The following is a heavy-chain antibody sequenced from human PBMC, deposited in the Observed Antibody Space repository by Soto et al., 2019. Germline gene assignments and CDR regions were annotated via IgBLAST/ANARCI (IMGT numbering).Heavy chain of an antibody. V-gene: IGHV1-8*01. D-gene: IGHD2-15*01. CDR2: MNPNSGNT. Sequence: EASVKVSCKASGYTFTSYDINWVRQATGQGLEWMGWMNPNSGNTGYAQKFQGRVTMTRNTSISTAYMELSSLRSEDTAVYYCARAAVVVVAATTYYCYGMDVWGQGTTVTVSS. CDR3: ARAAVVVVAATTYYCYGMDV. J-gene: IGHJ6*02. CDR1: GYTFTSYD.